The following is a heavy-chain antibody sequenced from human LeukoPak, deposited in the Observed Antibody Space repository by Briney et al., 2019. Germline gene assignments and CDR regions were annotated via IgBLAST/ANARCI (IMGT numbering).Heavy chain of an antibody. V-gene: IGHV5-10-1*01. Sequence: GESLKISCKGSGYIFTNYWISWVRQMPGKGLEWMVRIDPSDSYTNYSPSFQGHVTISADRSISTAYLQWSSLKASDTAMYYCARLYYDSSGSYLDYWGQGTLVTVSS. J-gene: IGHJ4*02. CDR1: GYIFTNYW. D-gene: IGHD3-22*01. CDR2: IDPSDSYT. CDR3: ARLYYDSSGSYLDY.